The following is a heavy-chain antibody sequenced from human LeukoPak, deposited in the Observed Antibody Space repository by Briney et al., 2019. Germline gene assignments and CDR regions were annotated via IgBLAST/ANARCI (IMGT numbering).Heavy chain of an antibody. V-gene: IGHV3-48*01. CDR3: ARVITTLAAAGSGAFDI. J-gene: IGHJ3*02. CDR1: GFTFSSYS. D-gene: IGHD6-13*01. Sequence: GGSLRLSCAASGFTFSSYSMNWVRQAPGKGLEWVSYISSSSSTIYYADSVKGRFTISRDNAKNSLYLQMNSLRAEDTAVYYCARVITTLAAAGSGAFDIWGQGTMVTVSS. CDR2: ISSSSSTI.